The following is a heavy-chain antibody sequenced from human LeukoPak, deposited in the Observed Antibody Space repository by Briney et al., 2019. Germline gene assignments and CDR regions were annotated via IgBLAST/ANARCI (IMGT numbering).Heavy chain of an antibody. CDR3: ARHSTETNKTYSGWFDP. D-gene: IGHD2/OR15-2a*01. J-gene: IGHJ5*02. CDR1: GGSINSHY. Sequence: SETLSLTCTVSGGSINSHYWSWIRQPPGKGLEWIGYIYNSGSTNYNPSLNSRVTMSGDTSKNQFSLTLNSVTAADTAVYYCARHSTETNKTYSGWFDPWGQGTLVTVSS. CDR2: IYNSGST. V-gene: IGHV4-59*08.